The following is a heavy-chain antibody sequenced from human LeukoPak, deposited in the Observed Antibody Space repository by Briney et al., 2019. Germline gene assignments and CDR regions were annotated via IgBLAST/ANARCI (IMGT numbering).Heavy chain of an antibody. CDR2: ISDSGAST. Sequence: PGGSLRLSCAASGFTFSSYAMSWVRQAPGKGLEWVSVISDSGASTYYADSVKGRFTISRDNAKNSLYLQMNSLRAEDTAVYYCARTYSSSFDYWGQGTLVTVSS. D-gene: IGHD6-6*01. V-gene: IGHV3-23*01. CDR3: ARTYSSSFDY. CDR1: GFTFSSYA. J-gene: IGHJ4*02.